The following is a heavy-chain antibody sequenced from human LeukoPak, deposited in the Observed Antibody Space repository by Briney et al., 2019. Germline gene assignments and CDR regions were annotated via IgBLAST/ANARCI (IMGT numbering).Heavy chain of an antibody. V-gene: IGHV3-53*01. D-gene: IGHD2/OR15-2a*01. CDR2: FYTGGNR. J-gene: IGHJ4*02. CDR1: GFTFSSYA. Sequence: GGSLRLSCAASGFTFSSYAMHWVRQAPGKGLEWVSVFYTGGNRNYADSVKGRFTISRDNSKNTLYLQMNSLRTEDTAVYYRARDSGSEYYFDYWGQGTLVAVSS. CDR3: ARDSGSEYYFDY.